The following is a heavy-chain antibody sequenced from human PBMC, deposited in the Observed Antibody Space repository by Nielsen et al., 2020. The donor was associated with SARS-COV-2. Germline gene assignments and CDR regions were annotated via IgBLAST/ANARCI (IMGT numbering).Heavy chain of an antibody. CDR3: ATPITVDYFDY. CDR1: GDTFPIDN. J-gene: IGHJ4*02. Sequence: ASVKVSCKESGDTFPIDNIHWLRQAPGQGLEWIGIINLSAGSTDSAQKFKGRVTMTRDTSASTVYLALTSLKSEDTDVYYCATPITVDYFDYWGQGTLVTVSS. V-gene: IGHV1-46*03. CDR2: INLSAGST.